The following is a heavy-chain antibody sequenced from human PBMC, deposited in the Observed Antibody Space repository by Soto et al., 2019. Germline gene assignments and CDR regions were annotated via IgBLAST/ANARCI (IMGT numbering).Heavy chain of an antibody. Sequence: SETLSLTCTVSGGSISSGGYYWSWIRQHPGKGLEWIGYIYYSGSTYYNPSLKSRVTISVDTSKNQFSLKLSSVTAADTAVYYCARVRSSGWYYFDYWGQGTLVTVSS. J-gene: IGHJ4*02. CDR2: IYYSGST. CDR3: ARVRSSGWYYFDY. V-gene: IGHV4-31*03. D-gene: IGHD6-19*01. CDR1: GGSISSGGYY.